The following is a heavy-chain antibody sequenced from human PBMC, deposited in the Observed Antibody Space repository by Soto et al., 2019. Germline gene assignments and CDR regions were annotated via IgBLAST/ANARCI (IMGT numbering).Heavy chain of an antibody. V-gene: IGHV3-30-3*01. J-gene: IGHJ4*02. CDR2: ISYDGSNK. CDR3: ARDLEMATTSPKDY. CDR1: GFTFSSYA. D-gene: IGHD1-1*01. Sequence: QVQLVESGGGVVQPGRSLRLSCAASGFTFSSYAMHWVRXXPXXXXXWVAVISYDGSNKYYADSVKGRFTISRDNSKXXXXXXXXXXXXXXXXXXXCARDLEMATTSPKDYWGQGTLVTVSS.